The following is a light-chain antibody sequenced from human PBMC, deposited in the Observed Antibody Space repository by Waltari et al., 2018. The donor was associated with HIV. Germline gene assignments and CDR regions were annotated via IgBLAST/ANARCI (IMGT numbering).Light chain of an antibody. CDR2: EVS. V-gene: IGLV2-23*02. CDR1: SSDVGTYNF. CDR3: CSYAGSSTWV. J-gene: IGLJ3*02. Sequence: QSALTQPASVSGSPGQSITISCTGTSSDVGTYNFVSWYQQHPDKAPKLMIYEVSKRPSWLSNRFSGSKSGNPASLTISGLQAEDEADYYCCSYAGSSTWVFGGGTKLTVL.